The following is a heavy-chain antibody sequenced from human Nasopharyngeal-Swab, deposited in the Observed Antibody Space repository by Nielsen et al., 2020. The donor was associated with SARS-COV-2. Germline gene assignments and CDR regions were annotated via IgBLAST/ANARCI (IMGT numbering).Heavy chain of an antibody. CDR2: IYYSGST. Sequence: GSLRLSCTVSGGSISSSSYYWGWIRQPPGKGLEWIGSIYYSGSTYYNPSLKSRVTISVDTSKNQFSLKLSPVTAADTAVYYCARRARFDFWSGHGAFDIWGQGTMVTVSS. D-gene: IGHD3-3*01. V-gene: IGHV4-39*07. CDR1: GGSISSSSYY. CDR3: ARRARFDFWSGHGAFDI. J-gene: IGHJ3*02.